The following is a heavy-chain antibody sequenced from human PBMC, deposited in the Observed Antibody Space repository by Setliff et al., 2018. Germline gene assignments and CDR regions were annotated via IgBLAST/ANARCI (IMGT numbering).Heavy chain of an antibody. CDR2: INWNGGST. CDR3: ARDFGGWNLYYFDF. V-gene: IGHV3-20*04. D-gene: IGHD6-19*01. Sequence: GESLKISCKGSGYSFSNFWIGWVRQAPGKGLEWVSTINWNGGSTSYADSVKGRFTISRDIAENSLYLRMNGLRAEDTAFYYCARDFGGWNLYYFDFRGQGTLVTVSS. CDR1: GYSFSNFW. J-gene: IGHJ4*02.